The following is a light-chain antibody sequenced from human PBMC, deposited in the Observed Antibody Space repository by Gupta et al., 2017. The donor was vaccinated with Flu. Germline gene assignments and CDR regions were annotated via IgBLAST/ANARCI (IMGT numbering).Light chain of an antibody. V-gene: IGKV1-5*03. CDR3: QQYNTSSRT. J-gene: IGKJ1*01. CDR2: KAS. Sequence: GDRVTITCRASQSISSWLAWYQQKPGKAPKLLIYKASTLESGVPSRFSGSGSGTEFTLTISSLQPDDFATYYCQQYNTSSRTFGQGTRVEIK. CDR1: QSISSW.